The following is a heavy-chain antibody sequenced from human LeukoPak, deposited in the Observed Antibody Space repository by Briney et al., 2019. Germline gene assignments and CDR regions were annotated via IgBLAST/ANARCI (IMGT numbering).Heavy chain of an antibody. J-gene: IGHJ2*01. V-gene: IGHV3-53*03. CDR1: GFTVSSNY. D-gene: IGHD1-1*01. CDR2: TYSGGST. CDR3: ARAQDLERYWYFDL. Sequence: GGSLRLSCAASGFTVSSNYMSWVRQAPGKGLEWVSVTYSGGSTYYADSVKGRFTISRDNSKNTLYLQMNSLRAEDTAVYYCARAQDLERYWYFDLWGRGTLVTVSS.